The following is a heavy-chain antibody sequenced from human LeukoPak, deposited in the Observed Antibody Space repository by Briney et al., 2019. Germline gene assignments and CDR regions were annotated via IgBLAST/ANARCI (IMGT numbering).Heavy chain of an antibody. D-gene: IGHD5-18*01. Sequence: PGGSLRLSCAASGFTFSSYSMNWVRQAPGKGLEWVSSISSSSSYIYYADSVKGRFTISRDNAKNSLYLQMNSLRSEDTAVYYCARVIKWRIQLWSYGMDVWGQGTTVTVSS. J-gene: IGHJ6*02. CDR1: GFTFSSYS. CDR2: ISSSSSYI. CDR3: ARVIKWRIQLWSYGMDV. V-gene: IGHV3-21*01.